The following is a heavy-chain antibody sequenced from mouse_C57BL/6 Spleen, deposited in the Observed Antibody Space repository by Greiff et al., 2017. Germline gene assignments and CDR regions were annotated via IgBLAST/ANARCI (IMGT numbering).Heavy chain of an antibody. CDR2: IYPGSGNT. V-gene: IGHV1-76*01. CDR3: ARPQDSSGPAWFAY. J-gene: IGHJ3*01. CDR1: GYTFTDYY. D-gene: IGHD3-2*02. Sequence: VQLQQSGAELVRPGASVKLSCKASGYTFTDYYINWVKQRPGQGLEWIARIYPGSGNTYYNEKFKGKATLTAEKSSSTAYMQLSSLTSEDSAVYFCARPQDSSGPAWFAYWGQGTLVTVSA.